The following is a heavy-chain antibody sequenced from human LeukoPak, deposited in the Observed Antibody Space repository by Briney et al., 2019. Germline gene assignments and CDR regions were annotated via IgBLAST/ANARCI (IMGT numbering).Heavy chain of an antibody. V-gene: IGHV3-30*01. D-gene: IGHD6-19*01. CDR3: AKEQSSGWYRTADY. CDR2: ISYDGSNK. CDR1: GFTFSSYA. J-gene: IGHJ4*02. Sequence: GGSLRLSCAASGFTFSSYAMHWVRQAPGKGLEWVAVISYDGSNKYYADSVEGRFTISRDQSDNTLFLQMNSLRPEDTAIYYCAKEQSSGWYRTADYWGQGTLVTVSS.